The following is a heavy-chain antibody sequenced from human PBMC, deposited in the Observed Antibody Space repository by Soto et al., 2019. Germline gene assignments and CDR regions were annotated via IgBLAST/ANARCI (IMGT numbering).Heavy chain of an antibody. J-gene: IGHJ4*02. D-gene: IGHD2-21*01. V-gene: IGHV3-48*03. CDR2: IGNSGSAT. Sequence: GVSLRLSCAASVFPFSGYAMNGVRPAPGKGLEWVSYIGNSGSATYYADSVRGRFTISRDNAKNSLFLQMTSLRAEDTAVYYCAREELNCGGECFEYWGRGTRVTVSA. CDR3: AREELNCGGECFEY. CDR1: VFPFSGYA.